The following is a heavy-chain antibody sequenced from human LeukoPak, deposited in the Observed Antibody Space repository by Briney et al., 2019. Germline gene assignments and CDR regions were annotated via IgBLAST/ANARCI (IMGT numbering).Heavy chain of an antibody. J-gene: IGHJ4*02. CDR2: IWYDGSNK. Sequence: PGRSLRLSCAASGFTFSSYGMHWVRQAPGKGLEGVSVIWYDGSNKYYADSVKGRFTISRDNSKNTLYLQMNSLRAEDTAVYYCARDSAYYFDYWGQGTLVTVSS. CDR3: ARDSAYYFDY. V-gene: IGHV3-33*01. CDR1: GFTFSSYG.